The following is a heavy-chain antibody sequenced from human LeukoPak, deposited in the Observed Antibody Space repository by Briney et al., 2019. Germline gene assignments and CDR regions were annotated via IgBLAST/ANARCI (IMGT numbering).Heavy chain of an antibody. D-gene: IGHD6-6*01. Sequence: GGSLRLSCAASGFTFSSYAMSWVRQAPGQGLEWVSAISGSGGSTYYADSVKGRFTISRDNSKNTLYLQMNSLRAEDTAVYYCAKGSIAAGLSWFDPWGQGTLVTVSS. CDR3: AKGSIAAGLSWFDP. J-gene: IGHJ5*02. CDR1: GFTFSSYA. V-gene: IGHV3-23*01. CDR2: ISGSGGST.